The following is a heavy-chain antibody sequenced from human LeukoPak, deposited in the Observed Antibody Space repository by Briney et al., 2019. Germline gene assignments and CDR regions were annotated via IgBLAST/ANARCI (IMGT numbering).Heavy chain of an antibody. J-gene: IGHJ4*02. CDR1: GFTFGDYY. CDR3: ARDPTPYYGSGSPADY. CDR2: ISSSGSTI. V-gene: IGHV3-11*01. Sequence: GGSLRLSCAASGFTFGDYYMSWIHQAPGKGLEWVSYISSSGSTIYYADSVKGRFTISRDNAKNSLYLQMNSLRAEDTAVYYCARDPTPYYGSGSPADYWGQGTLVTVSS. D-gene: IGHD3-10*01.